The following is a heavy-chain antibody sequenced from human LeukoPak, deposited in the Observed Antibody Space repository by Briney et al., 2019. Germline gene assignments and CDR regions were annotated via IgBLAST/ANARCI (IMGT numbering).Heavy chain of an antibody. Sequence: ASVKVSCKASGGTFSSYAISWVRQAPGQGLEWMGGIIPIFGTANYAQKFQGRVTITADKSTSTAYMELSSLRSEDTAVYYCARAATSGWYSDYWGQGTLVTVSS. D-gene: IGHD6-19*01. CDR3: ARAATSGWYSDY. J-gene: IGHJ4*02. V-gene: IGHV1-69*06. CDR2: IIPIFGTA. CDR1: GGTFSSYA.